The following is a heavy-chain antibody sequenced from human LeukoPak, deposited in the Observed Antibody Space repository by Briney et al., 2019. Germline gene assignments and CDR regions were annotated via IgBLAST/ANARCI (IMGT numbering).Heavy chain of an antibody. Sequence: SETLSLTCTVSGDSISSSNYYWGWIRQPPGKGVERIGSIYYSGSTYYNPSLKSQVTISVDTSNNHFSLQLTVVTAADRAMYYCARQIVGATTSNYYYYYMDVWGKGTPVTVSS. D-gene: IGHD1-26*01. J-gene: IGHJ6*03. CDR1: GDSISSSNYY. CDR3: ARQIVGATTSNYYYYYMDV. CDR2: IYYSGST. V-gene: IGHV4-39*01.